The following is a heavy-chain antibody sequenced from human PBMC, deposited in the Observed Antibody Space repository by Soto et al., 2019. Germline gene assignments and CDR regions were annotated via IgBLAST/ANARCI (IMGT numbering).Heavy chain of an antibody. J-gene: IGHJ6*02. Sequence: QPGGSLRLSCAASGFTFDDYTMHWVRQAPGKGLEWVSLISWGGGSTYYADSVKGRFTISRDNSKNSLYLQMNSLRTEDTALYYCAKDPFAPRYYGMDVWGQGTTVTVSS. CDR1: GFTFDDYT. D-gene: IGHD3-16*01. CDR3: AKDPFAPRYYGMDV. V-gene: IGHV3-43*01. CDR2: ISWGGGST.